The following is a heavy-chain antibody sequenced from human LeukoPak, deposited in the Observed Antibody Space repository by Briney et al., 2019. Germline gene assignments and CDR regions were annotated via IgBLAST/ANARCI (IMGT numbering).Heavy chain of an antibody. V-gene: IGHV3-21*01. CDR2: ISTSSNYR. CDR1: GFTFSSYN. CDR3: ARGEGSGSYYVIFDY. Sequence: GGSLRLSCAASGFTFSSYNMNWVRQAPGKGLEWVSSISTSSNYRYYADSVKGRFTISRDNAKKLLYLQMNSLRAEDTAVYYCARGEGSGSYYVIFDYWGQGTLVTVSS. D-gene: IGHD1-26*01. J-gene: IGHJ4*02.